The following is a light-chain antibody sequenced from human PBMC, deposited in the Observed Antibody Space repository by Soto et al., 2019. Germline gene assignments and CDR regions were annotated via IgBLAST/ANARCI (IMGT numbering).Light chain of an antibody. Sequence: QSVLTQPPSVSATPGQTVTISCSGTAPSIGNHCVSWYQQLPGTAPKLLIYSNNQRPSGVPDRFSGSKSGTSASLAISGLQSEDEADYYCAAWDDSLNILYVFGTGTKVTVL. V-gene: IGLV1-44*01. CDR1: APSIGNHC. J-gene: IGLJ1*01. CDR3: AAWDDSLNILYV. CDR2: SNN.